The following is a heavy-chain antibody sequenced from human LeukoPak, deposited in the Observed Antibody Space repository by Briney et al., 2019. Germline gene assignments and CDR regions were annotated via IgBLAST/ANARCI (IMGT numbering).Heavy chain of an antibody. CDR2: IRSNAYGGTT. V-gene: IGHV3-49*04. CDR1: GFTLNNGD. Sequence: GGPLRLSCTASGFTLNNGDITWVRQAPGKGPEWLGFIRSNAYGGTTFYAASVQGKFTISRDDSQGIAYLQMNSVSSEDTAVYYCVCQDHYDTLENFDCWGQGTLVTVSS. D-gene: IGHD3-22*01. J-gene: IGHJ4*02. CDR3: VCQDHYDTLENFDC.